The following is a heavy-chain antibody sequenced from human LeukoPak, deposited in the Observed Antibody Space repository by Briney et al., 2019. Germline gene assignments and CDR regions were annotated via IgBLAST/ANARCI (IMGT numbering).Heavy chain of an antibody. Sequence: PSQTLSLTCTVSVGSISIGDYYWSWIRQPPGKGLEWIGYIYYSGSTYYNPSLKSRVTISVDTSKNQFSLKLSSVTAADTAVYYCARGCSGGSCYSEPLDPWGQGTLVTVSS. D-gene: IGHD2-15*01. CDR2: IYYSGST. CDR3: ARGCSGGSCYSEPLDP. J-gene: IGHJ5*02. V-gene: IGHV4-30-4*01. CDR1: VGSISIGDYY.